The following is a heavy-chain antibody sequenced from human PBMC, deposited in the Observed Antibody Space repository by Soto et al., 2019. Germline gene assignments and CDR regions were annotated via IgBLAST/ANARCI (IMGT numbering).Heavy chain of an antibody. CDR3: ARAGRKQLWGEGRNATDG. D-gene: IGHD5-18*01. CDR2: ISGHNGQT. V-gene: IGHV1-18*01. CDR1: AYTFNTYG. J-gene: IGHJ6*02. Sequence: QVQLVQSGPEVKKPGASVKVSCKASAYTFNTYGISWVRRAPGQGLEWMGWISGHNGQTNYAQKFRGRVTITTYTTTSRGYKELRSLRSADTAISYCARAGRKQLWGEGRNATDGWGPGTTVTFSS.